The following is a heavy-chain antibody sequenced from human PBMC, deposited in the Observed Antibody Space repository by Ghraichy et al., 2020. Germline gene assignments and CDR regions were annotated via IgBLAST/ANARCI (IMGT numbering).Heavy chain of an antibody. D-gene: IGHD1-26*01. CDR1: GFTFSSYG. CDR3: AKGSYIVGAPHPFDY. CDR2: ISYDGSNK. V-gene: IGHV3-30*18. J-gene: IGHJ4*02. Sequence: GGSLRLSCAASGFTFSSYGMHWVRQAPGKGLEWVAVISYDGSNKYYADSVKGRFTISRDNSKNTLYLQMNSLRAEDTAVYYCAKGSYIVGAPHPFDYWGQGTLVTVSS.